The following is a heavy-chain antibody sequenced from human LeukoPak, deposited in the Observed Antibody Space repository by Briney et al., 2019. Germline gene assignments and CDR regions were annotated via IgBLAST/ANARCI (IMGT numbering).Heavy chain of an antibody. CDR3: ARLGDGGAWSD. Sequence: GGSLRLSCAASGFTFSSYSMNWVRPAPGKGLEWVSSISSSSSYIYYADSVKGRFTISRDNAKNSLYLQMNSLRAEDTAVYYCARLGDGGAWSDWGQGTLVTVSS. J-gene: IGHJ4*02. V-gene: IGHV3-21*01. D-gene: IGHD3-16*01. CDR1: GFTFSSYS. CDR2: ISSSSSYI.